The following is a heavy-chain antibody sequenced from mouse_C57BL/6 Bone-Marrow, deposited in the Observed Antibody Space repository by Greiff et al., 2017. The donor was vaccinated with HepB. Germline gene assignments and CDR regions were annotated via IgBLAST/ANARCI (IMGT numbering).Heavy chain of an antibody. Sequence: VQLKQSGPELVKPGASVKISCKASGYSFTGYYMNWVKQSPEKSLEWIGEINPSTGGTTYNQKFKAKATLTVDKSSSTAYMQLKSLTSEDSAVYYCARSDGYYGGAYWGQGTTLTVSS. J-gene: IGHJ2*01. D-gene: IGHD2-3*01. CDR1: GYSFTGYY. V-gene: IGHV1-42*01. CDR3: ARSDGYYGGAY. CDR2: INPSTGGT.